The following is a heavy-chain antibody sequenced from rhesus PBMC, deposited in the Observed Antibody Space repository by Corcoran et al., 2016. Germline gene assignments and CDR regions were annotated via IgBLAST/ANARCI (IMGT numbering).Heavy chain of an antibody. CDR3: AREAEAAVAVPDY. V-gene: IGHV1-198*02. CDR1: GFTFGSYA. J-gene: IGHJ4*01. Sequence: QVQLVQSGAEVKKPGASVTVSCKASGFTFGSYAINWVRQAPEQGLEWMGVIIPLVGKTNYAEKFQGRVTITADTSTSTDDMELSSLRAEDTAVYYCAREAEAAVAVPDYWGQGVLVTVSS. D-gene: IGHD4-29*01. CDR2: IIPLVGKT.